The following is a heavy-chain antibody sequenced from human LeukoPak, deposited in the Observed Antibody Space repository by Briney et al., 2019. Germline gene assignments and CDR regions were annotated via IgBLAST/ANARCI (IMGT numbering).Heavy chain of an antibody. J-gene: IGHJ6*04. D-gene: IGHD3-3*01. V-gene: IGHV3-7*01. CDR2: IKQDGSEK. Sequence: GGSLRHSCAASGFTFSSYWRSWVRQAPGKGLEWVANIKQDGSEKYYVDSVKGRFTISRDNAKNSLYLQMNSLRAEDTAVYYCAREALSTIFGVVIHALDVWGKGTTVTVSS. CDR1: GFTFSSYW. CDR3: AREALSTIFGVVIHALDV.